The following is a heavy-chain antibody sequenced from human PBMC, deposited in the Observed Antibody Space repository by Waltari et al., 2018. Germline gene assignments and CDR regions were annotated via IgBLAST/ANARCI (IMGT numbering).Heavy chain of an antibody. D-gene: IGHD1-26*01. J-gene: IGHJ4*02. Sequence: VQLLESGGVLVQPGGALSPSCAASRFHFSTLALTLLRQAPGKGLEWVSLMSGSTGSTYYADSVKGRFTISRDNSKNTLYLQMNSLRAEDTAVFYCAKGISGTNSGIDFWGQGTLVTVSS. CDR1: RFHFSTLA. CDR2: MSGSTGST. CDR3: AKGISGTNSGIDF. V-gene: IGHV3-23*01.